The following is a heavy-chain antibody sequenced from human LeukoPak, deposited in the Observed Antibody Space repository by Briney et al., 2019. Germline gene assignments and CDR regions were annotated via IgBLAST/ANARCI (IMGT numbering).Heavy chain of an antibody. Sequence: ASVKVSCKASGYTFTSYGISWVRQAPGQGLEWMGWISAYNGNTNYAQKLQGRVTMTTDTSTSTAYMELRSLRSDDTAVYYCARDIDLYYYGSGSPGDYWGQGTLVTVSS. J-gene: IGHJ4*02. CDR3: ARDIDLYYYGSGSPGDY. CDR2: ISAYNGNT. CDR1: GYTFTSYG. D-gene: IGHD3-10*01. V-gene: IGHV1-18*01.